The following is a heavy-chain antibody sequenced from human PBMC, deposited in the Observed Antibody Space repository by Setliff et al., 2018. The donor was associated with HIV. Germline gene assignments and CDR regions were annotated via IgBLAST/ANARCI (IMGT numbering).Heavy chain of an antibody. CDR2: IYSDGRT. CDR3: AKGVKWLDP. J-gene: IGHJ5*02. Sequence: PGGSLRLSFAASGFTVSDTHMTWVRQAPGKGLEWVSFIYSDGRTYYGESVKGRFTISRDDSKNTLYLQMHSLRVEDTAAYYCAKGVKWLDPWGQGIQVTVSS. CDR1: GFTVSDTH. D-gene: IGHD3-16*01. V-gene: IGHV3-53*01.